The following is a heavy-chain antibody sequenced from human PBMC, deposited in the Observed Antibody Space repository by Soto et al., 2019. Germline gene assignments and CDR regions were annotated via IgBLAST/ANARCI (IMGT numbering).Heavy chain of an antibody. CDR1: SYTFTSYG. J-gene: IGHJ5*02. D-gene: IGHD6-13*01. CDR2: INAANGDT. Sequence: VKDSCPASSYTFTSYGIHWVRQAPGQRLEWMGWINAANGDTKYSPKFQGRVTITRDTSASTAYMELSSLRSEDTAVYYCVRRHVSATGIDWFDPWGQGTLVTVSS. V-gene: IGHV1-3*01. CDR3: VRRHVSATGIDWFDP.